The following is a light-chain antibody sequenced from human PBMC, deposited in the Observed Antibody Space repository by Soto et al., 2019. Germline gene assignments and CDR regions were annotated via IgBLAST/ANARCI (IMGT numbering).Light chain of an antibody. J-gene: IGKJ5*01. CDR3: QQRHMWPIT. V-gene: IGKV3-11*01. Sequence: ESLMTQSPATLSVSPGERATLSCRASQSFRGLLAWYQQKPGQAPRLLIYDAYNRATGIPPRFSGSGSGTDFTLTISSLEPEDSAVYYCQQRHMWPITFGQGTRLEIK. CDR1: QSFRGL. CDR2: DAY.